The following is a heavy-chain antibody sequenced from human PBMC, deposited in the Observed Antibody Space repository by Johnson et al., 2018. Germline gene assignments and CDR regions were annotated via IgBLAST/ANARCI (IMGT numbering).Heavy chain of an antibody. CDR3: ARGPPLAATHYYYYYMDV. CDR1: GGSISSYY. Sequence: QVQLQESGPGLVKPSETLSLTCTVSGGSISSYYWSWIRQPPGKGLEWIGYIYYSGSTNYNPSPRSRATISIDTSKNQFSLKLSSVTAADTAVYYCARGPPLAATHYYYYYMDVWGKGATVTVSS. CDR2: IYYSGST. J-gene: IGHJ6*03. V-gene: IGHV4-59*01. D-gene: IGHD2-15*01.